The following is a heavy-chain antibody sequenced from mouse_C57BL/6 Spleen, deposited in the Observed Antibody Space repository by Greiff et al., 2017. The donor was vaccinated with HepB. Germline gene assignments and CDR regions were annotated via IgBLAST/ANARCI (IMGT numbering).Heavy chain of an antibody. J-gene: IGHJ1*03. D-gene: IGHD3-1*01. CDR1: GFTFSSYT. Sequence: EVKLMESGGGLVKPGGSLKLSCAASGFTFSSYTMSWVRQTPEKRLEWVATISGGGGNTYYPDSVKGRFTISRDNAKNTLYLQMSSLRSEDTALYYCARTRVDWYFDVWGTGTTVTVSS. CDR2: ISGGGGNT. CDR3: ARTRVDWYFDV. V-gene: IGHV5-9*01.